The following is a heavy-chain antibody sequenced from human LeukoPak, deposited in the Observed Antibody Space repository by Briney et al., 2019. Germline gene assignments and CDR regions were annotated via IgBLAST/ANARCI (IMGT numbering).Heavy chain of an antibody. CDR1: GYTFTSYY. V-gene: IGHV1-46*01. CDR3: ARERSHYYYYYGMDV. CDR2: IDPSGGST. J-gene: IGHJ6*02. Sequence: ASVKVSCKASGYTFTSYYMLWVRQAPGQGLEWMGIIDPSGGSTSYAQKFQGRVTMTRDTSTGTVYMELSSLRSEDTAVYYCARERSHYYYYYGMDVWGQGTTVTVSS.